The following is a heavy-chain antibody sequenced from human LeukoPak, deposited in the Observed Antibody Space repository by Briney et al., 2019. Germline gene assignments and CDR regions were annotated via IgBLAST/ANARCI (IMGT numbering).Heavy chain of an antibody. CDR1: GFTFRSYA. V-gene: IGHV3-23*01. Sequence: PGGSLTLSCAASGFTFRSYAMSWVRQAPGKGLEWVSAISGSGENTNYADSVKGRFTMSRDNSRNTLYLQMNSLRDEDTAKYYCAKTVSGSYGYQGGDYWGQGTLVTVSS. CDR3: AKTVSGSYGYQGGDY. CDR2: ISGSGENT. D-gene: IGHD3-16*01. J-gene: IGHJ4*02.